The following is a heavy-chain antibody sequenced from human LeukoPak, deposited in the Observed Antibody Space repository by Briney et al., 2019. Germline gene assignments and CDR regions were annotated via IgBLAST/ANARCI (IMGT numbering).Heavy chain of an antibody. CDR2: ISGSGGST. Sequence: GGSLRLSCAASGFTFSSYAMSWVRQAPGKGLERVSAISGSGGSTYYADSVKGRFTISRDNSKNTLYLQMNSLRAEDTAVYYCAKSEYYYDSSGGFDYWGQGTLVTVSS. CDR3: AKSEYYYDSSGGFDY. D-gene: IGHD3-22*01. V-gene: IGHV3-23*01. CDR1: GFTFSSYA. J-gene: IGHJ4*02.